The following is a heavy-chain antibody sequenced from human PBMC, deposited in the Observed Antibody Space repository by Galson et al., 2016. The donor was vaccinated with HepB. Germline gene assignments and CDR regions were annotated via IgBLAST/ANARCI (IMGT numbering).Heavy chain of an antibody. J-gene: IGHJ4*02. D-gene: IGHD6-13*01. CDR2: IYRGDNT. CDR3: AKVIGSSWYGGGAFDY. Sequence: SLRLSCAASDFTVTDNCMSWVRQAPGKGLEWVSVIYRGDNTYYSDSVKGRFTISRDNSKNTLYLQMNTLRADDTAMYYCAKVIGSSWYGGGAFDYWGQGTLVTVSS. CDR1: DFTVTDNC. V-gene: IGHV3-53*01.